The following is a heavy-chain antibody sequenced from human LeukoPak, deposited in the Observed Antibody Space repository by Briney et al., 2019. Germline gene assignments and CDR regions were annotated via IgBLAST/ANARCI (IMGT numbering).Heavy chain of an antibody. D-gene: IGHD1-26*01. CDR2: IYYSGST. CDR1: GSSVSSGSYY. J-gene: IGHJ4*02. V-gene: IGHV4-61*01. CDR3: ARDLRSGSSDY. Sequence: PSETLSLTCTVSGSSVSSGSYYWSWIRQPPGKGLEWIGYIYYSGSTNYNPSLKSRVTISVDTSKNQFSLKLSSVTAADTAVYYCARDLRSGSSDYWGQGTLVTVSS.